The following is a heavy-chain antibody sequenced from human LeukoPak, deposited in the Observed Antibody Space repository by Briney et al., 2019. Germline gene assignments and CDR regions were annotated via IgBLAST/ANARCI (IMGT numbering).Heavy chain of an antibody. CDR1: GFTFSSYA. Sequence: GGSLRLSCAASGFTFSSYAMNWVRQAPGKGLEWVSAISGTGGSTYYADSVKGRFTISRDNSKNTLYLQMNSLRAEDTAVYYCAKDRRYYDSSGLFDYWGQGTLVTVSS. D-gene: IGHD3-22*01. V-gene: IGHV3-23*01. CDR3: AKDRRYYDSSGLFDY. J-gene: IGHJ4*02. CDR2: ISGTGGST.